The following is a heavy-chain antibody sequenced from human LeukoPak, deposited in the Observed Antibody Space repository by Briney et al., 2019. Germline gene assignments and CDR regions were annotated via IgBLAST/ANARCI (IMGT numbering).Heavy chain of an antibody. J-gene: IGHJ6*03. CDR2: ISSSGSTI. Sequence: GGSLRLSCAASGFTFSDYYMNWIRQAPGKGLEWVSYISSSGSTIYYADSVKGRFTISRDNAKNSLYLQMNSLRSEDTAVYYCARGNHCSGGSCTTFYYYYYMDVWGKGTTVTISS. CDR3: ARGNHCSGGSCTTFYYYYYMDV. V-gene: IGHV3-11*01. CDR1: GFTFSDYY. D-gene: IGHD2-15*01.